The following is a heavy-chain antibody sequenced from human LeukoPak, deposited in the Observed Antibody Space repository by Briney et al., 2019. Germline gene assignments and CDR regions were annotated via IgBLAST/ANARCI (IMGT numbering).Heavy chain of an antibody. V-gene: IGHV3-64*04. CDR3: AKDLLQTFFFDSSGYYSDAFGM. D-gene: IGHD3-22*01. Sequence: GGSLRLSCSASGFTFSPYAMHWVRQAPGKGLQYVSAITNNGGSTYYADSVRGRFTISRDNSRNTLSLHMNTLRAEDTAVYYCAKDLLQTFFFDSSGYYSDAFGMWGQGTMVTVSP. CDR2: ITNNGGST. J-gene: IGHJ3*02. CDR1: GFTFSPYA.